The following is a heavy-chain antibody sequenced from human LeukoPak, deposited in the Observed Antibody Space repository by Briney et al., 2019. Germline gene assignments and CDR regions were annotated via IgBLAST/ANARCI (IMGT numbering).Heavy chain of an antibody. CDR1: GFTFSTNA. CDR2: IAGSSDAT. J-gene: IGHJ4*02. Sequence: GESLRLSCAASGFTFSTNAMSWVRQAPGKGLEWVSGIAGSSDATYYADSVKGRFTISRDISRNTLYLQMNSLRADDTAVYFCAKDTSYHGYWGQGTLVTVSS. V-gene: IGHV3-23*01. CDR3: AKDTSYHGY. D-gene: IGHD3-16*02.